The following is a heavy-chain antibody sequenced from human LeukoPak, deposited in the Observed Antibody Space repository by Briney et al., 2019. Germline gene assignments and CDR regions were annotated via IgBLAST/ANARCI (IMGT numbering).Heavy chain of an antibody. CDR3: ATAATHGLYHFDY. Sequence: SVKVSCKASGFTFTTSAMQWVRQARGQRLEWIGWIVVGSGNTNYAQKFQERVTITRDMSTSTAYMYLSSLRSEDTAVYCCATAATHGLYHFDYWGQGTLVTVSS. CDR1: GFTFTTSA. CDR2: IVVGSGNT. J-gene: IGHJ4*02. V-gene: IGHV1-58*02. D-gene: IGHD2-2*02.